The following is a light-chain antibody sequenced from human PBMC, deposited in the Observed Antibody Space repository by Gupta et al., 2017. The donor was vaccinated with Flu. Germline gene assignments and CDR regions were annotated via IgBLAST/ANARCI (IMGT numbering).Light chain of an antibody. CDR1: RSVLYNSNNKNY. CDR3: QQYYATASWT. J-gene: IGKJ1*01. CDR2: WAS. V-gene: IGKV4-1*01. Sequence: DIVMTQSPASLAVSLGERATINCRSSRSVLYNSNNKNYLAWYQQKPGQPPKLLIYWASTRESGVPDRFSGSGSGTDFTLTISSLQAEDVAVYYCQQYYATASWTFGQGTKVEIK.